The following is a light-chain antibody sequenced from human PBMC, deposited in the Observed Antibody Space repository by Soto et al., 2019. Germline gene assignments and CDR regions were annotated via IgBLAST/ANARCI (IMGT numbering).Light chain of an antibody. J-gene: IGKJ5*01. CDR2: GAS. CDR3: QHYVERSPIT. Sequence: EVLLTQSPATLSVSPGERATLSCRASQSVISNLAWYQQKPGQAPRLLISGASSRATGIPDRFSGSGSGTDFTLTISRLEPEDFALYYCQHYVERSPITFGQGTRLEIK. V-gene: IGKV3-20*01. CDR1: QSVISN.